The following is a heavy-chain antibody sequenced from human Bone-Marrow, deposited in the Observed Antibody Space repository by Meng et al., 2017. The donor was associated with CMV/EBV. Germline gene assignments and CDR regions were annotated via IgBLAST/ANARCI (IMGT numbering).Heavy chain of an antibody. J-gene: IGHJ4*02. Sequence: GGSLRLSCAASGFTFSSYAMSWVRQAPGKGLEWVSVIYSGGSSTYYADSVKGRFTISRDNSKNTLYLQMNSLRAEDTAVYYCADGGNGIDYWGQGTLVTVSS. CDR2: IYSGGSST. CDR1: GFTFSSYA. D-gene: IGHD4-23*01. CDR3: ADGGNGIDY. V-gene: IGHV3-23*03.